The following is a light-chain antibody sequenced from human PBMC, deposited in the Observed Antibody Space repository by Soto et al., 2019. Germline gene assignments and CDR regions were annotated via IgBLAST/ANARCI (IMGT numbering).Light chain of an antibody. CDR3: QHYASSPIT. V-gene: IGKV3-20*01. J-gene: IGKJ5*01. Sequence: EIVLTQSPGTLSLSPGERATLSCRASKSVSSSLAWYQQKPGQAPRLLIYGASSRATGIPDRFSGSGSGTDFTLTISRLEPEDFAVYYCQHYASSPITFGQGTRLEIK. CDR2: GAS. CDR1: KSVSSS.